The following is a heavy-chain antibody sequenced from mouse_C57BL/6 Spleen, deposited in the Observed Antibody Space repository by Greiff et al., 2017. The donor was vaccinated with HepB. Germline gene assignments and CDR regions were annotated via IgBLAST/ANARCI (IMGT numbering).Heavy chain of an antibody. J-gene: IGHJ3*01. CDR3: ARVGFAY. Sequence: QVQLQQPGAELVMPGASVKLSCKASGYTFTSYWMHWVKQRPGQGLEWIGEIDPSDSYTNYNQKFKGKSTLTVDKSSSTAYMQLSSLTSEAAAVYYCARVGFAYWGQGTLVTVSA. CDR2: IDPSDSYT. CDR1: GYTFTSYW. V-gene: IGHV1-69*01.